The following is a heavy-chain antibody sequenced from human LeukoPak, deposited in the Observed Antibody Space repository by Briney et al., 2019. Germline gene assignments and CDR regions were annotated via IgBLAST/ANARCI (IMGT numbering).Heavy chain of an antibody. V-gene: IGHV4-38-2*02. CDR1: GYSISSGYF. Sequence: SETLSLTCTVSGYSISSGYFWGCIRQPPGKGLEWIGSIYYSGVTYYNPSLKSRVTISVDTSKNQFSLKLSSVTAADTAVYYCARATWDWPFDHWGQGTLVTVSS. CDR2: IYYSGVT. J-gene: IGHJ4*02. CDR3: ARATWDWPFDH. D-gene: IGHD3/OR15-3a*01.